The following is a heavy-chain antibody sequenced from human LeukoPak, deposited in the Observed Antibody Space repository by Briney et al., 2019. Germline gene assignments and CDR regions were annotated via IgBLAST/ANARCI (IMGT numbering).Heavy chain of an antibody. CDR1: GFTCSSYS. CDR3: ARGGPQLGLN. J-gene: IGHJ4*02. V-gene: IGHV3-21*01. D-gene: IGHD7-27*01. CDR2: ISSSSSYI. Sequence: GGSLRLSCAASGFTCSSYSMNWVRQAPGKGVEWVSSISSSSSYIYDADSVKGRFTTSRDTAKNSLYLQMNSLRAEDTAVYYCARGGPQLGLNWGRGTLVTVSS.